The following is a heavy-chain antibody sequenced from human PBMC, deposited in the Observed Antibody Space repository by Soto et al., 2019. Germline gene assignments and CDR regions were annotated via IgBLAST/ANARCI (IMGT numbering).Heavy chain of an antibody. Sequence: EVQLVESGGGLIQPGGSLRLSCAASGFTVSSNYMSWVRQAPGKGLEWVSVIYSGGSTYYADSVKGRFTISRDNSKNTLYLQMNRLRAEDTAVYYCARDLLFCSGGSCYAGFDYWGQGTLVTVSS. CDR1: GFTVSSNY. D-gene: IGHD2-15*01. V-gene: IGHV3-53*01. CDR2: IYSGGST. J-gene: IGHJ4*02. CDR3: ARDLLFCSGGSCYAGFDY.